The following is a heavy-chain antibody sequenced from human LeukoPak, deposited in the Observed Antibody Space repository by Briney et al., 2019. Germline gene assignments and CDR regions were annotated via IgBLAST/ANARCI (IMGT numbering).Heavy chain of an antibody. CDR1: GFTFSSYA. V-gene: IGHV3-64*01. Sequence: TGGSLRLSCAASGFTFSSYAMHWVRQAPGKGLEYVSAISSNGGSTYYENSVKGRFTISRDNSKNTLYLQMGSLRAEDMAVYYCARDAAENLWFGELLGYMDVWGKGTTVTVSS. CDR3: ARDAAENLWFGELLGYMDV. CDR2: ISSNGGST. D-gene: IGHD3-10*01. J-gene: IGHJ6*03.